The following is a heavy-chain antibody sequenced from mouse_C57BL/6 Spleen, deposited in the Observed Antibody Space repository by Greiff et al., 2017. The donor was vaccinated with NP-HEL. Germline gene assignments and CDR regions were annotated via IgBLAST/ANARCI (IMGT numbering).Heavy chain of an antibody. J-gene: IGHJ3*01. D-gene: IGHD2-2*01. V-gene: IGHV1-54*01. CDR3: ARSLYGYDVGSWFAY. CDR2: INPGSGGT. Sequence: QVQLQQSGAELVRPGTSVKVSCKASGYAFTNYLIEWVKQRPGQGLEWIGVINPGSGGTNYNEKFKGKATLTADKSSSTAYMQLSSLTSEDSAVYFCARSLYGYDVGSWFAYWGQGTLVTVSA. CDR1: GYAFTNYL.